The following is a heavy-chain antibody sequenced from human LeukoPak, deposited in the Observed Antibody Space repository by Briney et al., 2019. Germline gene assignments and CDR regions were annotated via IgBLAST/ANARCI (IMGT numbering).Heavy chain of an antibody. CDR2: INHSGST. CDR1: GGSFSGYY. V-gene: IGHV4-34*01. J-gene: IGHJ6*03. Sequence: SETLSLTCAVYGGSFSGYYWSWIRQPPGKGLEWIGEINHSGSTNYNPSLKSRVTISVDMSKNQFSLKLRSVTAADTAVYYCARTYCGGDCRGYYYHYYMDVWGKGTTVTISS. D-gene: IGHD2-21*02. CDR3: ARTYCGGDCRGYYYHYYMDV.